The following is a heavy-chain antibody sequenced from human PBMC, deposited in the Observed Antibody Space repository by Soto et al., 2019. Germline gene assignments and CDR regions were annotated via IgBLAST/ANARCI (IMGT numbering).Heavy chain of an antibody. CDR3: ASRLKLWFGELSDY. J-gene: IGHJ4*02. Sequence: EVQLVESGGGLVQPGGSLRLSCAASGFTFSSYSMNWVRQAPGKGLEWVSYISSSSTIYYADSVKGRFTISRDNAKNSLYLQMNSLRDEDTAVYYCASRLKLWFGELSDYWGQGTLVTVSS. V-gene: IGHV3-48*02. D-gene: IGHD3-10*01. CDR1: GFTFSSYS. CDR2: ISSSSTI.